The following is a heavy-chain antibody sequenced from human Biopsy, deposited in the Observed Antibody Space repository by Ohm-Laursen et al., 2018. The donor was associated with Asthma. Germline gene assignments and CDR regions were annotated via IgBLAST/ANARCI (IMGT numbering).Heavy chain of an antibody. CDR1: GLTFSSYP. J-gene: IGHJ4*02. D-gene: IGHD2-21*01. Sequence: SLRLSCTASGLTFSSYPMNWVRQAPGKGLEWLSYINNSSSIIYYADSVKGRFTISRDNAKNSLYLQMNSLRVEDTALYYCAKATLGDIGKDYWGQGTLVTVSS. V-gene: IGHV3-48*01. CDR3: AKATLGDIGKDY. CDR2: INNSSSII.